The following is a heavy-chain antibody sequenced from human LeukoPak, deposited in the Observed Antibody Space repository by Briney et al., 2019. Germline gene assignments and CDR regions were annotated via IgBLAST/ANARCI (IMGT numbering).Heavy chain of an antibody. CDR3: ARGGNAFDI. J-gene: IGHJ3*02. CDR2: IWYDGSEE. V-gene: IGHV3-33*08. CDR1: GFTFSSYG. D-gene: IGHD1-14*01. Sequence: LAGGSLRLSCAASGFTFSSYGMHWVRQAPGKGLEWVAVIWYDGSEEFYADSVKGRFTISRDNSKNTLYLQMNSLRVEDTAAYYCARGGNAFDIWGQGTVVTVSS.